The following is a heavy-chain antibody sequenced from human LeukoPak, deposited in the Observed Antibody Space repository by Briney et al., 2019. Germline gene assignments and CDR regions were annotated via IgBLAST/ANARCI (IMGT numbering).Heavy chain of an antibody. CDR3: ARFTYYDSSGYYTYYFDY. CDR1: GFIFSSYE. J-gene: IGHJ4*02. CDR2: ISSSGSTI. Sequence: GGSLRLSCAASGFIFSSYEMNWGRQAPGKGLEWVSYISSSGSTIYYADSVKGRFTISRDNAKNSLYLQMNSLRAEDTAVYYCARFTYYDSSGYYTYYFDYWGQGTLVSVSS. V-gene: IGHV3-48*03. D-gene: IGHD3-22*01.